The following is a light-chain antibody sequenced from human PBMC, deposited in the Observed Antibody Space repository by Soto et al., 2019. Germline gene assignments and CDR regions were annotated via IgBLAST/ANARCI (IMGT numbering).Light chain of an antibody. CDR3: QQYNNWPPYT. V-gene: IGKV3-15*01. J-gene: IGKJ2*01. Sequence: EIVMTQSPATLSVSPGERATLSCRASQSVSSNLAWYQQKPGQAPRLLIYRPSTRATGIPARFSGSGSGTEFPLTISSLQSEDFAVYYCQQYNNWPPYTFGQGTKLXIK. CDR1: QSVSSN. CDR2: RPS.